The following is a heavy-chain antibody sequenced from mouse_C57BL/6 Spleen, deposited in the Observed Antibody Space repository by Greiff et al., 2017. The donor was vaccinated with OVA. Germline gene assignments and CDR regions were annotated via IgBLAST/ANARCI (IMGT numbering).Heavy chain of an antibody. V-gene: IGHV5-4*01. D-gene: IGHD1-1*01. Sequence: EVNLVESGGGLVKPGGSLKLSCAASGFTFSSYAMSWVRQTPEKRLEWVATISDGGSYTYYPDNVKGRFTISRDNAKNNLYLQMSHLKSEDTAMYYCARDRPTVVAYYFDYWGQGTTLTVSS. J-gene: IGHJ2*01. CDR2: ISDGGSYT. CDR3: ARDRPTVVAYYFDY. CDR1: GFTFSSYA.